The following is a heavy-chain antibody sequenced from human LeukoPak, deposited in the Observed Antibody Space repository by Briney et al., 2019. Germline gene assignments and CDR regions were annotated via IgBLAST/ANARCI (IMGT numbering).Heavy chain of an antibody. CDR3: ARGRGEGKYYDSSGYLY. Sequence: GGSLRLSCAASGFTFSSYGMNWVRQAPGKGLEWVSYISASTSTIYYADSVKGRFTISRDNAKNSLYLKMNSLRAEDTAVYYCARGRGEGKYYDSSGYLYWGQGTLVTVSS. J-gene: IGHJ4*02. CDR2: ISASTSTI. CDR1: GFTFSSYG. D-gene: IGHD3-22*01. V-gene: IGHV3-48*04.